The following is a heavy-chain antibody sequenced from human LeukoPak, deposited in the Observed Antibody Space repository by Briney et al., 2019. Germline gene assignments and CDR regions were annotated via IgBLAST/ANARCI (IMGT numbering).Heavy chain of an antibody. CDR2: INHSGST. Sequence: NPSETLSLTCAVYGGSFSGYYWSWIRQPPGKGLEWIGEINHSGSTNYNPSLKSRVTISVDTSKNQFSLKLSSVTAADTAVYYCARGGGVDSSGPLDYWGQGTLVTVSS. CDR3: ARGGGVDSSGPLDY. V-gene: IGHV4-34*01. J-gene: IGHJ4*02. D-gene: IGHD3-22*01. CDR1: GGSFSGYY.